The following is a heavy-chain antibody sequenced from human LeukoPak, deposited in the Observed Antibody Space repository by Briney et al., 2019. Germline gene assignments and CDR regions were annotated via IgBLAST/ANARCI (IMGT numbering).Heavy chain of an antibody. D-gene: IGHD5-24*01. CDR3: ARGRSRDGYNWNDAFDI. V-gene: IGHV4-34*01. CDR1: GGSFSGYY. Sequence: PSETLSLTCAVYGGSFSGYYWSWIRQPPGKGLEWIGEINHRGSTNYNPSLKRRVTIPVDTSKHQFSLKLSSVTAADTAVYYCARGRSRDGYNWNDAFDIWGQGTMVTVSS. CDR2: INHRGST. J-gene: IGHJ3*02.